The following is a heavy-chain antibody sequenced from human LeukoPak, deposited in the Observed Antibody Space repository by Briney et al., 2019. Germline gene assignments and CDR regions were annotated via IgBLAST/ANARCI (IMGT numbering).Heavy chain of an antibody. Sequence: GGSLRLSCAASGFTFSNYWMSWVRQAPGKGLEWVANIKQDGSETYYVDSVKGRFIISRDNAKTSLYLQMNSLRAEDTAVYYCARGTYYYDSSGYYFDYWGQGTLVTVSS. CDR3: ARGTYYYDSSGYYFDY. D-gene: IGHD3-22*01. V-gene: IGHV3-7*01. J-gene: IGHJ4*02. CDR1: GFTFSNYW. CDR2: IKQDGSET.